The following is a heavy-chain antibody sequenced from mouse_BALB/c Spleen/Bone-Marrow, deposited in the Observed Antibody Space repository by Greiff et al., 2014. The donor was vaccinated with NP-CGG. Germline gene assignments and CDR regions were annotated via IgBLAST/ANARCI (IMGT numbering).Heavy chain of an antibody. J-gene: IGHJ4*01. CDR3: ARSRVPYLALDY. CDR2: IYPGSGDT. CDR1: GFTFTDYV. Sequence: VQLQQSGPELVKPGASVKMSCTASGFTFTDYVINWVKQRTGQGLEWIGEIYPGSGDTYYNEKFKAKATLTADKSSNTVHMQLSSLTSEDSVVYFCARSRVPYLALDYWGQGTSVTVSS. D-gene: IGHD5-1*01. V-gene: IGHV1-83*01.